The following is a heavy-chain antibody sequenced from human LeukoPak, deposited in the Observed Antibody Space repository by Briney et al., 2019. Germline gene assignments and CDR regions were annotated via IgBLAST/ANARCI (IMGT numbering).Heavy chain of an antibody. CDR2: ISAYNGAT. J-gene: IGHJ4*02. V-gene: IGHV1-18*01. D-gene: IGHD1-26*01. CDR1: GYSFTSYG. CDR3: ARDRSSGSDYGDY. Sequence: GASVKVSCKASGYSFTSYGITWVRQAPGQGLKWLGWISAYNGATKYAQRLQGRLTMTIDTSTNTAYIDVRSLTSDDTALYFCARDRSSGSDYGDYWGQGTLVTVSS.